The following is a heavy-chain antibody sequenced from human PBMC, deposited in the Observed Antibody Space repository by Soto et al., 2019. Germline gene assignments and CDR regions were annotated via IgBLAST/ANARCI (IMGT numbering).Heavy chain of an antibody. CDR2: IYYSGST. V-gene: IGHV4-59*01. CDR3: ARDNGREQYYDSSGYWYYFDY. CDR1: GGSISSYY. D-gene: IGHD3-22*01. Sequence: PSETLSLTCTVSGGSISSYYWSWIRQPPGKGLEWIGYIYYSGSTNYNPSLKSRVTVSVDTSKNQFSLKLSSVTAADTAVYYCARDNGREQYYDSSGYWYYFDYWGQGTLVNVSS. J-gene: IGHJ4*02.